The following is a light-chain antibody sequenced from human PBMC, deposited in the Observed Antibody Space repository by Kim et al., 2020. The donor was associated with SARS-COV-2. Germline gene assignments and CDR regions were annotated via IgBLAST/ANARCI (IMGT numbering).Light chain of an antibody. J-gene: IGKJ3*01. V-gene: IGKV3-20*01. Sequence: PGERATLSCRASQSVSSSYLAWYQQKPGQAPRLLIYGASSRATGIPDRFSGSGSGTDFTLTISRLEPEDFAVYYCQQYGSSPFTFGPGTKVDIK. CDR1: QSVSSSY. CDR3: QQYGSSPFT. CDR2: GAS.